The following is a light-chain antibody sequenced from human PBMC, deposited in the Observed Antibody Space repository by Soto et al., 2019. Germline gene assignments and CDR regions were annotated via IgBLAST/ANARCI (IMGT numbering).Light chain of an antibody. V-gene: IGLV1-47*01. CDR1: SSNIGIDY. Sequence: QPVLTQPPSASGTPGQRVTISCSGSSSNIGIDYVDWYQQLPGTAPQLLIYRNDQRPSGVPDRFSGSKSGTSASLAISGLRSEDEADYYCASWDDSLSGRVFGGGTKLTVL. CDR2: RND. CDR3: ASWDDSLSGRV. J-gene: IGLJ2*01.